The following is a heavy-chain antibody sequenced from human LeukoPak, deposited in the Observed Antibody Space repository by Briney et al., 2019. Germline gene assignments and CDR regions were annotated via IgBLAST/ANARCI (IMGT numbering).Heavy chain of an antibody. V-gene: IGHV3-64*01. CDR2: ISSNGGST. CDR3: ARDRPGDV. CDR1: GFTFSSYE. Sequence: GGSLRLSCAASGFTFSSYEMHWVRQAPGKGLGYVSAISSNGGSTYYANFVKGRFIISRDNSKNTLYLQMGSLRPEDMAVYYCARDRPGDVWGEGTTVTVSS. J-gene: IGHJ6*04.